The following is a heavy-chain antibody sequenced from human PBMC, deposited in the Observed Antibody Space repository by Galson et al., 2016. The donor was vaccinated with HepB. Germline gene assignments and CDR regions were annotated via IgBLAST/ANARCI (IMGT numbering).Heavy chain of an antibody. CDR1: GFVFSRYG. CDR2: IWSDGDTK. Sequence: SLRLSCAGSGFVFSRYGMHWIRQAPGAGLEWISLIWSDGDTKFYADSVKGRFSISRDNSKNTLYLTLNSLRADDTAVYYCAKGSSKTTATIGRGNWFDTWGQGTLVTVSS. CDR3: AKGSSKTTATIGRGNWFDT. V-gene: IGHV3-33*06. J-gene: IGHJ5*02. D-gene: IGHD5-12*01.